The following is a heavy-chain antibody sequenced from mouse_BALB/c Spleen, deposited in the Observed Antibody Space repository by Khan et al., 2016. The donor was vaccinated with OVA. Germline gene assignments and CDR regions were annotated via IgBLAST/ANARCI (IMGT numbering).Heavy chain of an antibody. V-gene: IGHV1-4*01. CDR2: INPSSGYT. CDR3: ARRTTEDALDY. J-gene: IGHJ4*01. Sequence: QVQLQQSGAELARPGASVKMSCKASGYTFTSHTMHWVKQRPGQGLEWIGYINPSSGYTQYNQKFNDKATLTADISSSTAYMQLSSLTSEDSAVYYCARRTTEDALDYWGQGTSVTVSS. D-gene: IGHD2-14*01. CDR1: GYTFTSHT.